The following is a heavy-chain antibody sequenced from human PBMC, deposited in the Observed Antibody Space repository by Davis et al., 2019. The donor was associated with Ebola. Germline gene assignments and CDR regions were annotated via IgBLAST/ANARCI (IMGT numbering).Heavy chain of an antibody. Sequence: ASVKVSCKASDYTFTSYGISWVRQAPGQGLEWMGWISAYNGNTNYAQKLQGRVTMTTDTSTSTAYMELRSLRSDDTAVYYCARRTTNYYYDSSGYGTSDAFDIWGQGTMVTVSS. CDR1: DYTFTSYG. CDR2: ISAYNGNT. V-gene: IGHV1-18*04. CDR3: ARRTTNYYYDSSGYGTSDAFDI. D-gene: IGHD3-22*01. J-gene: IGHJ3*02.